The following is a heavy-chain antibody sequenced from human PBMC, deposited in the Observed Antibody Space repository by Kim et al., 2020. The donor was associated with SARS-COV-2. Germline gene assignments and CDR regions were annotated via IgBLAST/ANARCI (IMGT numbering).Heavy chain of an antibody. CDR1: GFTFSNYV. J-gene: IGHJ4*02. CDR3: TKLMVVAATRSFDY. D-gene: IGHD2-15*01. Sequence: GGSLRLSCAASGFTFSNYVMNWVRQAPGKGLEWVSVISASGGTTYYADSVKGRFTISRDNSKNTLYLQMNSLRAEDTAVYYCTKLMVVAATRSFDYWGQGTLVTVSS. CDR2: ISASGGTT. V-gene: IGHV3-23*01.